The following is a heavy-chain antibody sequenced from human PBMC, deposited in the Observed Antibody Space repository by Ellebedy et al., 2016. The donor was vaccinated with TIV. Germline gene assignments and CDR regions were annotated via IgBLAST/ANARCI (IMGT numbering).Heavy chain of an antibody. J-gene: IGHJ4*02. CDR1: GYTFTSYY. D-gene: IGHD3-22*01. CDR2: INPSGGST. Sequence: ASVKVSXXASGYTFTSYYMHWVRQAPGQGLEWMGIINPSGGSTSYAQKFQGRVTMTRDTSTSTVYMELSSLRSEDTAVYYCARGPPRSMIVVVIDYFDYWGQGTLVTVSS. V-gene: IGHV1-46*01. CDR3: ARGPPRSMIVVVIDYFDY.